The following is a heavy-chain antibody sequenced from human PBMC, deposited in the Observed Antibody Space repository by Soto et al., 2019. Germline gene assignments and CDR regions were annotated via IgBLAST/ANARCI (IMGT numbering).Heavy chain of an antibody. J-gene: IGHJ4*02. CDR3: ARAGRYYYGSGRSPRLIFDY. Sequence: PSETLSLTCAVYGGSFSGYYWSWIRQPPGKGLEWIGEINHSGSTNYNPSLKSRVTISVDTSKNQFSLKLSSVTAADTAVYYCARAGRYYYGSGRSPRLIFDYWGLGTLVTVSS. V-gene: IGHV4-34*01. CDR1: GGSFSGYY. D-gene: IGHD3-10*01. CDR2: INHSGST.